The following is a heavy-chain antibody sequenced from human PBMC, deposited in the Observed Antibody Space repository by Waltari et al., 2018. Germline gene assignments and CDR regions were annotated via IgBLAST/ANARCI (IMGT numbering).Heavy chain of an antibody. Sequence: QLQLQESGPGLVKPSETLSLTCTVSGGSISSSSYYWGWIRQPPGKGLEWIGSIYYSGSTYYNPSLKSRVTISVDTSKNQFSLKLSSVTAADTAVYYCAREGQQLVEDFDYWGQGTLVTVSS. CDR3: AREGQQLVEDFDY. D-gene: IGHD6-13*01. CDR1: GGSISSSSYY. J-gene: IGHJ4*02. CDR2: IYYSGST. V-gene: IGHV4-39*07.